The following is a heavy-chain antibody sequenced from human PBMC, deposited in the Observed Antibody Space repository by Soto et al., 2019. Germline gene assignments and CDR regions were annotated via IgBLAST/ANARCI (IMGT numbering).Heavy chain of an antibody. D-gene: IGHD4-17*01. CDR2: ISYSGST. J-gene: IGHJ3*01. Sequence: QGQLQESVPGLVKLSETLSLTCTVSSGSIITYYWIWIRQPPGKGLEWIGFISYSGSTTYNSFLKSRVTVSVAKSRLQPSLTLNSVTAADTAVYYCAIRLTLATTAGDALDLWGQGKMVTVSS. CDR3: AIRLTLATTAGDALDL. CDR1: SGSIITYY. V-gene: IGHV4-59*01.